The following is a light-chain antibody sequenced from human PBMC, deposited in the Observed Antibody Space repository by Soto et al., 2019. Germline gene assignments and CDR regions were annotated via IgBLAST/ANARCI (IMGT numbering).Light chain of an antibody. V-gene: IGKV3-15*01. J-gene: IGKJ4*01. CDR1: RNINRK. Sequence: EIVMTQSPATLSVSPGERATLSCRASRNINRKLAWYQQKPGQAPRLLISGASTRAPGIPARFSGSGSGTEFTLTISSLQSEDFALYYCQQYYDYPPLIFGGGTKVEIK. CDR2: GAS. CDR3: QQYYDYPPLI.